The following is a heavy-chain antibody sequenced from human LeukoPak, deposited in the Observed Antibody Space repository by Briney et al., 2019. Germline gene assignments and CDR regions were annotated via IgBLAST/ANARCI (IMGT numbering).Heavy chain of an antibody. CDR2: INPNSGGT. Sequence: ASVKVSCKASGYTFTGYYMHWVRQAPGQGLEWMGWINPNSGGTNCAQKFQGRVTMTRDTSIATAYMELSRLRSDDTAVYYCARGGTSIASAGMGGDYWGQGTLVTVSS. V-gene: IGHV1-2*02. J-gene: IGHJ4*02. CDR3: ARGGTSIASAGMGGDY. CDR1: GYTFTGYY. D-gene: IGHD6-13*01.